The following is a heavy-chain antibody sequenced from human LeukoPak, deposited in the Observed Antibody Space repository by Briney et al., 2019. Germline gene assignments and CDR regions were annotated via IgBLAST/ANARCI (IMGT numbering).Heavy chain of an antibody. J-gene: IGHJ5*02. D-gene: IGHD3-10*01. V-gene: IGHV4-38-2*02. Sequence: SETLSLTCTVSGASISTVYYWAWIRQAPVEGLEWIASVYRSGSTYYNPSLKSRVTISIDTSKNQFSLSVNSVTAADTAVYYCARDGIHYGSGFDPWGQGTLVTVSS. CDR1: GASISTVYY. CDR3: ARDGIHYGSGFDP. CDR2: VYRSGST.